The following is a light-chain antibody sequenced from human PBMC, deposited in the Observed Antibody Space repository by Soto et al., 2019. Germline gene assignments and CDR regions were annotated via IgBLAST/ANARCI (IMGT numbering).Light chain of an antibody. CDR3: SSYTTISTLEV. CDR1: SSDVGGYNY. J-gene: IGLJ2*01. V-gene: IGLV2-14*01. Sequence: QSALTQPDSVSGSPGQSITISCTGTSSDVGGYNYVSWYQQHPGKAPKLMIYDVSNRPSGVSNRFSGSKSGNTASLTISGLQAEDEADYYCSSYTTISTLEVFGGGTKLTVL. CDR2: DVS.